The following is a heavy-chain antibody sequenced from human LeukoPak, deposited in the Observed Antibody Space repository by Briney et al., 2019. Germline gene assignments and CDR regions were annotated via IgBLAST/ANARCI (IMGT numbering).Heavy chain of an antibody. CDR2: ISGSGGST. J-gene: IGHJ4*02. CDR3: ARETTVAGDFDY. D-gene: IGHD4-17*01. CDR1: GFTFSSYA. Sequence: GGSLRLSCAASGFTFSSYAMSWVRQAPGKGLEWVSAISGSGGSTYYADSVKGRFTISRDNAKNSLYLQMNSLRAEDTAVYYCARETTVAGDFDYWGQGTLVTVSS. V-gene: IGHV3-23*01.